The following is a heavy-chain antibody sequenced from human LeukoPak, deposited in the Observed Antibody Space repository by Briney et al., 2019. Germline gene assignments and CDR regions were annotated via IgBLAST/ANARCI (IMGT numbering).Heavy chain of an antibody. J-gene: IGHJ5*02. CDR3: ARVATYYYDSRIDP. V-gene: IGHV4-59*01. D-gene: IGHD3-22*01. CDR1: GGSISSYY. Sequence: SETLSLTCTVSGGSISSYYWSWIRQPPGKGLEWIGYIYYSGSTNYNPSLKSRVTISVDTSKNQFSLKLSSVTAADTAVYYCARVATYYYDSRIDPWGQGTLVTVSS. CDR2: IYYSGST.